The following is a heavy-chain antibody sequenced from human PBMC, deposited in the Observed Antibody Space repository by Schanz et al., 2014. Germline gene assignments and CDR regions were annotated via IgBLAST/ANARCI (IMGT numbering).Heavy chain of an antibody. CDR3: ARVPYGSGSYCDY. D-gene: IGHD3-10*01. CDR2: ISGSGGST. CDR1: GFTFSSYA. J-gene: IGHJ4*02. V-gene: IGHV3-23*01. Sequence: EVQLLESGGGLVQPGGSLRLSCAASGFTFSSYAMSWVRQAPGKGLEWVSGISGSGGSTYYADSVKGRFTISRDNSKNTLYLQMNSLRAGDTAVYYCARVPYGSGSYCDYWGQGTLVTVSS.